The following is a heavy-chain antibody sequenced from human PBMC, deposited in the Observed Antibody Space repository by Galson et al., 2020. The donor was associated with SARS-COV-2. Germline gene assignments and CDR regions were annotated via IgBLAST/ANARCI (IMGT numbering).Heavy chain of an antibody. V-gene: IGHV3-30*03. Sequence: GESLKISCAASGFTFSNFGMHWVRQAPGKGLECVAVISTDGNNKYDADSVKGRFTISRDNSDNTLYLQMNSLRPEDTAVYFCARAVYSSTWTLGDAFDVWGQGALVTVSS. CDR3: ARAVYSSTWTLGDAFDV. CDR2: ISTDGNNK. CDR1: GFTFSNFG. D-gene: IGHD1-26*01. J-gene: IGHJ3*01.